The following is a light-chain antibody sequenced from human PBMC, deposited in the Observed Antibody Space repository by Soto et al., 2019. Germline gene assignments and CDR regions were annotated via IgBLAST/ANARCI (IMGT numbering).Light chain of an antibody. Sequence: DIQVSQSPPPLSAYVEDRVTITCRARQTISTWMAWYQQKPGKAPKLLVYDASTLQSGVASRFSGSGSGTEFTLIISGLQPDDSATYYCQQYTNTNNPWMFGQGTKVDIK. CDR3: QQYTNTNNPWM. J-gene: IGKJ1*01. CDR2: DAS. CDR1: QTISTW. V-gene: IGKV1-5*01.